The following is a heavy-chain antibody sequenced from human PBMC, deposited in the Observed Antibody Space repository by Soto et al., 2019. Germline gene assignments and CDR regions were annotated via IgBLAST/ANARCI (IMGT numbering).Heavy chain of an antibody. V-gene: IGHV3-21*01. CDR2: ISSSSSYI. CDR1: GFTFSSYS. D-gene: IGHD6-19*01. J-gene: IGHJ4*02. CDR3: ARFGIAVAGTDY. Sequence: GGSLRLSCAASGFTFSSYSMNWVRQAPGKGLEWVSSISSSSSYIYYADSVKGRFTISRDNAKNSLYLQMNSLRAEDTAVYYCARFGIAVAGTDYWGQGTLVTVSS.